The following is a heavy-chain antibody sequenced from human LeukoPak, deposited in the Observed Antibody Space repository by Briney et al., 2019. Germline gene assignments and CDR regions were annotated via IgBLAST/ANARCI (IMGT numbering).Heavy chain of an antibody. D-gene: IGHD3-16*01. V-gene: IGHV3-23*01. Sequence: GGSLRLSCEASGFTFSNSAMSWVRQAPGKGLEWVSGISASGHYTYNADSAKGRFTISRDNSKNTLYLQMNSLRAEDTALYYCAKDGSWGDYYFYFYIDVWGKGTTVTVSS. CDR1: GFTFSNSA. CDR2: ISASGHYT. J-gene: IGHJ6*03. CDR3: AKDGSWGDYYFYFYIDV.